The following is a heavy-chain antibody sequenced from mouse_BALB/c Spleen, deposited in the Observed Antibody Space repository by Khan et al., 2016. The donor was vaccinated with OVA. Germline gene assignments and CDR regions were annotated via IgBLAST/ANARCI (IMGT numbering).Heavy chain of an antibody. J-gene: IGHJ3*01. CDR2: ILPGSNST. V-gene: IGHV1-9*01. D-gene: IGHD1-1*01. CDR3: ARGNYYGSTSWFGY. CDR1: GYTFSSYW. Sequence: QVQLKQSGAELMKPGASVKISCKATGYTFSSYWIEWVKQRPGHGLEWIGEILPGSNSTNYNERFKGKATITADTSSNTAYMQLSSLTSEDSAIYDCARGNYYGSTSWFGYGGQGTLVTVSA.